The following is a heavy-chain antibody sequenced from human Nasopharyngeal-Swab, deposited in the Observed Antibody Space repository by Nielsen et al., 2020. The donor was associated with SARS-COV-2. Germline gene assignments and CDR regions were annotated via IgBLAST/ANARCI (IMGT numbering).Heavy chain of an antibody. CDR1: GASFSGYY. V-gene: IGHV4-34*01. CDR3: ARLLGYCSSTSCDY. J-gene: IGHJ4*02. D-gene: IGHD2-2*01. CDR2: VNHSGST. Sequence: SETLSPTCAVHGASFSGYYWSWTRQPPGKGLEWIGEVNHSGSTNYNPSLKRRVTISVDTSKNQFSLKLSSVTAADTAVYYCARLLGYCSSTSCDYWGQGTLVTVSS.